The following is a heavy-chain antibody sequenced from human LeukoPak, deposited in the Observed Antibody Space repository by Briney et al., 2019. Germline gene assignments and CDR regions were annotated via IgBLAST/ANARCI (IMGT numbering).Heavy chain of an antibody. Sequence: ASVTVSSKTSGYTFTNYYVHWVRQAPGQGVEGMGYIIPDSGGADYDQRFQGRVTMTRDKSISTVYMELSSLRSDDTAVYYCSTEDKYCSGANCGKYWGQGTLVTVSS. J-gene: IGHJ4*02. CDR2: IIPDSGGA. V-gene: IGHV1-2*02. D-gene: IGHD2-15*01. CDR3: STEDKYCSGANCGKY. CDR1: GYTFTNYY.